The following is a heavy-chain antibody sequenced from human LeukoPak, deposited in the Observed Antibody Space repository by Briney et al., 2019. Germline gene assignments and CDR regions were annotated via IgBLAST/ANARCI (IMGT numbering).Heavy chain of an antibody. V-gene: IGHV4-39*01. CDR1: GDSISSDY. J-gene: IGHJ4*02. Sequence: SETLSLTCAVSGDSISSDYWGWIRQPPGKGLEWIGSIYYSGNTYYNASLKSQVSISIDTSKNQFSLRLTSVTAADTAVYYCARQTGSGLFILPGGQGTPVTVSS. CDR2: IYYSGNT. CDR3: ARQTGSGLFILP. D-gene: IGHD3/OR15-3a*01.